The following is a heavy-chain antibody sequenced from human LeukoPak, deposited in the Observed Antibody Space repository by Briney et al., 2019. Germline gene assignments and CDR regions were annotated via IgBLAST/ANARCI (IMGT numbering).Heavy chain of an antibody. CDR3: AREVGGYFDY. CDR2: ISYDGSNK. D-gene: IGHD1-26*01. Sequence: PGRSLRLSCAASGFTFSSYAMHWVRQAPGKGLEWVAVISYDGSNKYYADSVKGRFTISRDNSKNTLYLQMNSLRAEDTAVYYCAREVGGYFDYWGQGTLVTVSS. J-gene: IGHJ4*02. CDR1: GFTFSSYA. V-gene: IGHV3-30-3*01.